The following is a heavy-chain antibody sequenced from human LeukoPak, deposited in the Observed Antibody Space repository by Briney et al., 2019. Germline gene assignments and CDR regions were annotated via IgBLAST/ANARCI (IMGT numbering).Heavy chain of an antibody. CDR3: ARGTENIVVVPAATSFDP. D-gene: IGHD2-2*01. V-gene: IGHV4-34*01. CDR1: GFTFSDYY. Sequence: GSLRLSCAASGFTFSDYYMSWIRQPPGKGLEWIGEINHSGSTNYNPSLKSRVTISVDTSKNQFSLKLSSVTAADTAVYYCARGTENIVVVPAATSFDPWGQGTLVTVSS. CDR2: INHSGST. J-gene: IGHJ5*02.